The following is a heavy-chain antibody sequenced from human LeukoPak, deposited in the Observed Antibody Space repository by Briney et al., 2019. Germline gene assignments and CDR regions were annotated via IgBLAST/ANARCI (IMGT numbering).Heavy chain of an antibody. CDR2: IYTSGST. CDR1: GGSISGGSYY. CDR3: ARAFYGSGTYFFDY. V-gene: IGHV4-61*02. Sequence: PSETLSLTCTVSGGSISGGSYYWSWIRQPAGKGLEWIGRIYTSGSTNYNPSLKSRVTISVDRSKNQFSLKLNSVTAADTAVYYCARAFYGSGTYFFDYWGQGTLVTVSS. D-gene: IGHD3-10*01. J-gene: IGHJ4*02.